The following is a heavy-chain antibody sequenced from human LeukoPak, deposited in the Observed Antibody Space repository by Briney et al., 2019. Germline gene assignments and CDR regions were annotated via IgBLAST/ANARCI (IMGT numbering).Heavy chain of an antibody. V-gene: IGHV1-2*02. CDR3: ARVGSYGDHPTDY. CDR1: GYTFTGHY. D-gene: IGHD4-17*01. J-gene: IGHJ4*02. Sequence: ASVKVSCKASGYTFTGHYMHWVRQAPGQGLEWMGWINPNSGGTNYAQKFQGRVTMTRDTSISTAYMELSRLRSDDTAVYYCARVGSYGDHPTDYWGQGTLVTVSS. CDR2: INPNSGGT.